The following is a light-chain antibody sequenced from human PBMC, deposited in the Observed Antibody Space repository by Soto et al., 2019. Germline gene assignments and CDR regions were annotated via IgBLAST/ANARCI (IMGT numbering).Light chain of an antibody. J-gene: IGKJ2*01. CDR2: GAS. CDR1: QSVSSSY. Sequence: EIVLTQSPGTLSLSPGERATLSCRASQSVSSSYLAWYQQKPGQAPRLLIYGASSRATSIPDRVRGSGSGAVFHLTISRLEPEDFAVYYCQQYGSSPRTFGQGNKLEI. V-gene: IGKV3-20*01. CDR3: QQYGSSPRT.